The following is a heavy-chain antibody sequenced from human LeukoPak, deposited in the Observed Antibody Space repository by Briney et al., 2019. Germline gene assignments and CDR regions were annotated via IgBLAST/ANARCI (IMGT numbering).Heavy chain of an antibody. Sequence: PGGSLRLSCAASGFTFSSYWMHWVRQAPGKGLVWVSHINSDGSSTTYADSVKGRFTISRDNAKNTLYLQMNSLRAEDTAVYYCARLRIDDSSGYLKTYYFDYWGQGTLVTVSS. CDR1: GFTFSSYW. CDR2: INSDGSST. V-gene: IGHV3-74*01. D-gene: IGHD3-22*01. J-gene: IGHJ4*02. CDR3: ARLRIDDSSGYLKTYYFDY.